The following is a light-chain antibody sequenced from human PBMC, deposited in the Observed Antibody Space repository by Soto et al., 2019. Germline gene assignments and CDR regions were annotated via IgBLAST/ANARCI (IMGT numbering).Light chain of an antibody. Sequence: DIQMTQSPSSLSASVGDRVTITCRASQSITTYLNWYRQKPGKAPKLLIYAASSLQSGVPSRFSGSGSETEFTLSISSLQPEDFATYFCQHYNSYSEAVGQGTKVELK. CDR2: AAS. CDR1: QSITTY. V-gene: IGKV1-39*01. CDR3: QHYNSYSEA. J-gene: IGKJ1*01.